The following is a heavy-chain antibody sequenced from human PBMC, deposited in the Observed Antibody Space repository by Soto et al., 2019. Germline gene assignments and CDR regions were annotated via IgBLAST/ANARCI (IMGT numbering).Heavy chain of an antibody. Sequence: QVQLQQWGAGLLKPSETLSLTCAVYGGSFSDDYWSWIRQPPGKGLEWIGEINHIGSTSYNPSLKSRATISLDTSKNQISLKLSSVTAADTAVYYCARRPKAIVVANYWGQGTLVTVSS. CDR3: ARRPKAIVVANY. CDR1: GGSFSDDY. J-gene: IGHJ4*02. D-gene: IGHD2-15*01. CDR2: INHIGST. V-gene: IGHV4-34*01.